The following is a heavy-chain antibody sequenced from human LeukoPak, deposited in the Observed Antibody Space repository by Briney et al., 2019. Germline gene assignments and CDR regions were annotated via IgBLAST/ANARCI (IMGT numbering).Heavy chain of an antibody. J-gene: IGHJ4*02. D-gene: IGHD6-6*01. CDR3: ARSTYSSSSGLGY. CDR1: GGSISSVGYY. Sequence: SETLSLTCTVSGGSISSVGYYWSWIRPHPGKGLEGIGYIYYSGSTYYNPSLKSRVTISVDTSKNQFSLKLSSVTAADTAVYYCARSTYSSSSGLGYWGQGTLVTVSS. CDR2: IYYSGST. V-gene: IGHV4-31*03.